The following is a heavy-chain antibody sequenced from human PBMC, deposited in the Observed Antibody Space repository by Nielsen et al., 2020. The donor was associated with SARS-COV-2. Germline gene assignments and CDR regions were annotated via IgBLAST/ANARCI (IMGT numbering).Heavy chain of an antibody. Sequence: GGSLRLSCAASGFTFDDYTMHWVRQAPGKGLEWVSLISWDGGSTYYADSVKGRFTISRDNSKNSLYLQMNSLRTEDTALYYCAKEAGCGGDCFSHGMDVWGQGTTVTVSS. D-gene: IGHD2-21*02. CDR3: AKEAGCGGDCFSHGMDV. V-gene: IGHV3-43*01. CDR1: GFTFDDYT. CDR2: ISWDGGST. J-gene: IGHJ6*02.